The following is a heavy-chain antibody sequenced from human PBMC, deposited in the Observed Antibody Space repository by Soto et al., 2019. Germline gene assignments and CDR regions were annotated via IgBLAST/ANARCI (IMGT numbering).Heavy chain of an antibody. V-gene: IGHV3-23*01. CDR2: ISGSGGST. CDR3: AKGPIYYDILTGPGYYFDY. Sequence: GGSLRLSCAASGFTFSSYAMSWVRQAPGKGLEWVSAISGSGGSTYYADSVKGRFTISRDNSKNTLYLQMNSLRAEDTAVYYCAKGPIYYDILTGPGYYFDYWGQGTLVTVSS. J-gene: IGHJ4*02. CDR1: GFTFSSYA. D-gene: IGHD3-9*01.